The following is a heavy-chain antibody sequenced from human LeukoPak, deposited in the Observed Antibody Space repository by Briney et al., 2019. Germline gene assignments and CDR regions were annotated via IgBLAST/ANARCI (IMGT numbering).Heavy chain of an antibody. J-gene: IGHJ4*02. CDR1: AGSINNYC. CDR3: ARVGATRGYFDY. Sequence: SETMSLTCSVSAGSINNYCWSWIRQPAGKGLEWIGRIYTSGSTNYNPSLKSRVTISVDTSKNQFSLKLSSVTAADTAVYYCARVGATRGYFDYWGQGTLVTVSS. D-gene: IGHD1-26*01. V-gene: IGHV4-4*07. CDR2: IYTSGST.